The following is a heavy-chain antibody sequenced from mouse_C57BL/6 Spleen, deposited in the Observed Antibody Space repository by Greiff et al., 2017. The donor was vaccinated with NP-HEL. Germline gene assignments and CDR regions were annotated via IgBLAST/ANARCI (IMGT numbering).Heavy chain of an antibody. CDR1: GYAFSSSW. Sequence: QVQLQQSGPELVKPGASVKISCKASGYAFSSSWMNWVKQRPGKGLEWIGRIYPGDGDTNYNGKFKGKATLTADKSSSTAYMQLSSLTSEDSAVYFCANYGSSYGFDYWGQGTTLTVSS. V-gene: IGHV1-82*01. CDR3: ANYGSSYGFDY. CDR2: IYPGDGDT. J-gene: IGHJ2*01. D-gene: IGHD1-1*01.